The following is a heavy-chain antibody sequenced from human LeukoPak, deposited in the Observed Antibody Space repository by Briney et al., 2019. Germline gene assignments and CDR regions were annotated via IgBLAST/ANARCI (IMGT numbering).Heavy chain of an antibody. Sequence: GGSLRLSCAASGFTFTTYSMNWVRQAPGKGLEWVSAISSSSSYIYYADSVKGRFTISRDNAKNSLYLQVNSLRAEDTAVYYCARGLWTAHYYYYYDMDVWGQGTTVTVSS. D-gene: IGHD3/OR15-3a*01. CDR1: GFTFTTYS. CDR3: ARGLWTAHYYYYYDMDV. J-gene: IGHJ6*02. CDR2: ISSSSSYI. V-gene: IGHV3-21*01.